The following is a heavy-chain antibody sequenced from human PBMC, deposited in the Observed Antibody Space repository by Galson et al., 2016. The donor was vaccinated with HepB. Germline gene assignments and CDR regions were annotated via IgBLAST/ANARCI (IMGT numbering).Heavy chain of an antibody. J-gene: IGHJ5*02. V-gene: IGHV4-39*01. CDR1: RASISSNVYY. CDR3: ARQGSSSAFDV. CDR2: VYYSGDS. Sequence: SETLSLTCSLSRASISSNVYYWAWIRQPAGKGLEWIGSVYYSGDSYYTPSLKPRVPISVDPSRDQFSLRLTSVTAADTAVYYCARQGSSSAFDVWGLGTLVTVSS. D-gene: IGHD6-25*01.